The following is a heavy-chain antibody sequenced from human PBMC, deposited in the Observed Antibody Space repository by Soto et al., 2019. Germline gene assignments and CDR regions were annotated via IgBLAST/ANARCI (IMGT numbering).Heavy chain of an antibody. J-gene: IGHJ4*02. D-gene: IGHD6-13*01. CDR1: GGTFSSYA. CDR3: ASMYSSSFDY. V-gene: IGHV1-69*13. CDR2: IIPIFGTA. Sequence: SVKVSCKASGGTFSSYAISWVRQAPGQGLEWMGGIIPIFGTANYAQKFQGRVTITADESTSTAYMELRSLRSDDTAVYYCASMYSSSFDYWGQGTLVTVSS.